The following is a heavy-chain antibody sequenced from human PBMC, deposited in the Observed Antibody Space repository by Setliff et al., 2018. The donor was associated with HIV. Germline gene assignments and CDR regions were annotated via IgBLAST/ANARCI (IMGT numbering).Heavy chain of an antibody. CDR1: GFTLRSYD. V-gene: IGHV3-13*01. CDR2: LGVRGDT. CDR3: LRGSIQVPGLDHMDV. D-gene: IGHD5-18*01. Sequence: SCVVSGFTLRSYDMYWVRQAPGKGLEWVSGLGVRGDTYYTGSAKGRFAISRESAKNSLYLQMSNLRPEDTGVYYCLRGSIQVPGLDHMDVCGKGTTVTVSS. J-gene: IGHJ6*03.